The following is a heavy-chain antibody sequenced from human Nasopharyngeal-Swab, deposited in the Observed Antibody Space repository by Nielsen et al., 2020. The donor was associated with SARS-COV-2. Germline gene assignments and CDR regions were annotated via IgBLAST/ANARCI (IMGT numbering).Heavy chain of an antibody. CDR3: ARGPNMLLWFGEGYMDV. J-gene: IGHJ6*03. D-gene: IGHD3-10*01. V-gene: IGHV3-53*01. CDR1: GFTVSSNY. CDR2: IYSGGST. Sequence: GESLKISCAASGFTVSSNYMSWVRQAPGKGLQWVSVIYSGGSTYYADSVKGRFTIARDNSKNTLYLKMNSLRAEDTAVYYCARGPNMLLWFGEGYMDVWGKGTTVTVSS.